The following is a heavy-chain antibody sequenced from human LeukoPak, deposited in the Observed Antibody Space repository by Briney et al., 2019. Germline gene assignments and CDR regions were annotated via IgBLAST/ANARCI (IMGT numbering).Heavy chain of an antibody. Sequence: SCKASGGTFSSYGMHWVRQAPGKGLEWVAVISYDGSNKYYADSVKGRFTISRDNSKNTLYLQMNSLRAEDTAVYYCARAPFLDVWGSYRYTVYFQHWGQGTLVTVSS. CDR1: GGTFSSYG. V-gene: IGHV3-33*05. J-gene: IGHJ1*01. CDR3: ARAPFLDVWGSYRYTVYFQH. CDR2: ISYDGSNK. D-gene: IGHD3-16*02.